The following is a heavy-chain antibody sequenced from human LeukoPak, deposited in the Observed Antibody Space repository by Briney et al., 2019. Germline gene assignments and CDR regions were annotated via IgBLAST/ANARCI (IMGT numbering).Heavy chain of an antibody. CDR2: IKQDGSEK. Sequence: PGGSLRLSCAASGFTFSSYWMSWVRQAPGKGLEWVANIKQDGSEKYYADSVKGRFTISRDNAKNSLYLQMNSLRAEDTAVYYCARWRHYYHSSGYYYYYYYMDVWGKGTTVTISS. D-gene: IGHD3-22*01. CDR1: GFTFSSYW. CDR3: ARWRHYYHSSGYYYYYYYMDV. J-gene: IGHJ6*03. V-gene: IGHV3-7*01.